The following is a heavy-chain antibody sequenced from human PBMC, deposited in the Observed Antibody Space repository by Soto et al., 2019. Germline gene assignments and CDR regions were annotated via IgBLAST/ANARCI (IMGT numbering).Heavy chain of an antibody. CDR1: GFTFSIYA. CDR3: AMLGGWSGGSNDMDV. Sequence: EVQLLESGGGLVQPGGSLRLSCAASGFTFSIYAMNWVRQAPGKGLEWVSVISGSGGSTYYADSVKGRFTISRDNSKNTLYLQMNSLKTEDTAVYYCAMLGGWSGGSNDMDVWGQGTTVTVSS. V-gene: IGHV3-23*01. J-gene: IGHJ6*02. D-gene: IGHD6-19*01. CDR2: ISGSGGST.